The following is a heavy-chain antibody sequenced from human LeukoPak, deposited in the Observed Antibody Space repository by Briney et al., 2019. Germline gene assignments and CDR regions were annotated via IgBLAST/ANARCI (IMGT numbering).Heavy chain of an antibody. Sequence: SVKVSSKASGGTFSNFAIGWVRQAPGQGLEWMGDIIPIFGTTNYAQKFQGRVTITTDESTSTAFMELSSLTSEDTALYYCARMSRIVDAFDIWGQGTMVTVSS. CDR2: IIPIFGTT. V-gene: IGHV1-69*05. D-gene: IGHD1-26*01. CDR3: ARMSRIVDAFDI. CDR1: GGTFSNFA. J-gene: IGHJ3*02.